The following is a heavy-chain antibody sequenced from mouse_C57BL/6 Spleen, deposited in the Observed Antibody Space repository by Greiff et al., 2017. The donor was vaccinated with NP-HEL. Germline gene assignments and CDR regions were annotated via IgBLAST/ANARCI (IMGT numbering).Heavy chain of an antibody. Sequence: EVQVVESGPELVKPGASVKMSCKASGYTFTDYNMHWVKQSHGKSLEWIGYINPNNGGTSYNQKFKGKATLTVNKSSSTAYMELRSLTSEDSAVYYCARRGLRYYFDYWGQGTTLTVSS. CDR1: GYTFTDYN. CDR3: ARRGLRYYFDY. V-gene: IGHV1-22*01. CDR2: INPNNGGT. J-gene: IGHJ2*01. D-gene: IGHD2-4*01.